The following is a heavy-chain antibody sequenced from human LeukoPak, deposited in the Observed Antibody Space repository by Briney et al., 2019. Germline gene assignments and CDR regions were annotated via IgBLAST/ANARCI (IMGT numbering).Heavy chain of an antibody. CDR3: ARGRVSSSTWYSTYYYFFYMDF. CDR2: IYYSGST. D-gene: IGHD4-11*01. CDR1: GGSISSYY. J-gene: IGHJ6*03. V-gene: IGHV4-59*01. Sequence: PSETLSLTCTVSGGSISSYYWSWIRQPPGKGLEWIGYIYYSGSTNYNPSLKSRVTISLDTSKNQLSLKLSSVTAADTAVYFCARGRVSSSTWYSTYYYFFYMDFWGKGTTVTVSS.